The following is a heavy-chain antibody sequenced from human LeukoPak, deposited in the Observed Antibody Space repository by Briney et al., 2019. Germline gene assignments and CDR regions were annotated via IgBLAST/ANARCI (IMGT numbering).Heavy chain of an antibody. D-gene: IGHD3-10*01. CDR1: GFTFSSYV. CDR3: ASGDAHAFDI. Sequence: GGSLRLSCAASGFTFSSYVMSWVRQAPGKGLEWVSVVSGTGDSTYYADSVKGRFTISRDNAKNTLYLQMNSLRVEDTAVYYCASGDAHAFDIWGQGTMVTVSS. CDR2: VSGTGDST. V-gene: IGHV3-23*01. J-gene: IGHJ3*02.